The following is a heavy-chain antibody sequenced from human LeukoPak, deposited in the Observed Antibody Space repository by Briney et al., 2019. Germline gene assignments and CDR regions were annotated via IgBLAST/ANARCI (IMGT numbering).Heavy chain of an antibody. Sequence: SGTLSLTCAVSGGSISSSNWWSWVRQPPGKGLEWIGEIYHSGRTNYNPSPKSRVTISVDKSKNQFSLKLSSVTAADTAVYYCAREERRSWYFDYWGQGTLVTVSS. J-gene: IGHJ4*02. CDR3: AREERRSWYFDY. CDR2: IYHSGRT. V-gene: IGHV4-4*02. D-gene: IGHD1-1*01. CDR1: GGSISSSNW.